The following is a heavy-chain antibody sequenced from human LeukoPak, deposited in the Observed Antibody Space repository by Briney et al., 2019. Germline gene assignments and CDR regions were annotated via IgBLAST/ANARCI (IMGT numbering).Heavy chain of an antibody. V-gene: IGHV3-21*01. CDR3: ASLLRKGYSGYDFGLDY. CDR2: ISSSSSYI. J-gene: IGHJ4*02. D-gene: IGHD5-12*01. Sequence: GGSLRLSCAASGFTFSSYSINWVRQAPGKGLEWVSSISSSSSYIYYADSVKGRFTISRDNAKNSLYLQMNSLRAEDTAVYYCASLLRKGYSGYDFGLDYWGQGTLVTVSS. CDR1: GFTFSSYS.